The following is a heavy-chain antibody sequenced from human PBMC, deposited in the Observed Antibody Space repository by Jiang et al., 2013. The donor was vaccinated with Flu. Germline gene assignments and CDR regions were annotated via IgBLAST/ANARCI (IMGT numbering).Heavy chain of an antibody. Sequence: PGLVKPSETLSLTCTVSGGSISSYYWSWIRQPPGKGLEWIGYIYYSGSTNYNPSLKSRVTISVDTSKDQFSLKLSSVTAADTAVYYCARGPTSSSSDYWGQGTLVTVSS. J-gene: IGHJ4*02. CDR3: ARGPTSSSSDY. CDR2: IYYSGST. D-gene: IGHD6-6*01. V-gene: IGHV4-59*01. CDR1: GGSISSYY.